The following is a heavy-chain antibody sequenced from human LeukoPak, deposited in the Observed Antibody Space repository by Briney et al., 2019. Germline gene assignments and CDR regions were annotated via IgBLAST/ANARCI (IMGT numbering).Heavy chain of an antibody. V-gene: IGHV5-10-1*01. CDR3: ARHGELWLPKTYYFDY. CDR1: GYSFTSYW. J-gene: IGHJ4*02. D-gene: IGHD5-18*01. Sequence: GESLKISGKGSGYSFTSYWISWVRQMPGKGLEWMGRFDPSDSYTNYSPSFQGHVTISADKSISTAYLQWSSLKASDTAMYYCARHGELWLPKTYYFDYWGQGTLVTVSS. CDR2: FDPSDSYT.